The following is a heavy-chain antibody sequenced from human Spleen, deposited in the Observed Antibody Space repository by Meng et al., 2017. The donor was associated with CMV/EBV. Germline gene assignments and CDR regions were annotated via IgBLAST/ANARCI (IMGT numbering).Heavy chain of an antibody. CDR2: IYYSGST. Sequence: ESLKISCAASGFTFSGYAMNWVRQAPGKGLEWIGYIYYSGSTNYNPSLKGRVTMSVDTSKNQVSVRLNSVTAADTAVYYCARGDAILDRYHHGMDVWGQGTTVTVSS. J-gene: IGHJ6*02. CDR3: ARGDAILDRYHHGMDV. V-gene: IGHV4-59*01. D-gene: IGHD5-24*01. CDR1: GFTFSGYA.